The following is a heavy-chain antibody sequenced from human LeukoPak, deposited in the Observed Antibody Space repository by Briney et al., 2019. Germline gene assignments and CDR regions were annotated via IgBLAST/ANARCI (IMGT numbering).Heavy chain of an antibody. CDR3: ARAYSSSLDY. J-gene: IGHJ4*02. Sequence: SEALSLTCTVSGGSISSYYWSWIRQPPGKGLEWIGYIYYSGCTNYNPSLKSRVTISVDTSKNQFSLKLSSVTAADTAVYYCARAYSSSLDYWGQGTLVTVSS. D-gene: IGHD6-6*01. CDR1: GGSISSYY. V-gene: IGHV4-59*01. CDR2: IYYSGCT.